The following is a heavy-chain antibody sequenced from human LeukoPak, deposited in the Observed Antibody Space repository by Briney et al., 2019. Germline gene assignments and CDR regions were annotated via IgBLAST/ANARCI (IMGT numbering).Heavy chain of an antibody. CDR1: GGSFSGYY. V-gene: IGHV4-34*01. J-gene: IGHJ5*02. CDR3: ARAYCSSTSCYVNWFDP. D-gene: IGHD2-2*01. Sequence: SETLSLTCAVYGGSFSGYYWSWIRQPPGKGLEWIGEINHSGSTNYNPSLKSRVTISVDTPKNQFSLKLSSVTAADTAVYYCARAYCSSTSCYVNWFDPWGQGTLVTVSS. CDR2: INHSGST.